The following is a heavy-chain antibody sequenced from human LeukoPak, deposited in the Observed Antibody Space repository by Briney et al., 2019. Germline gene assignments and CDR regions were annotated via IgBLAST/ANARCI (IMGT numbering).Heavy chain of an antibody. Sequence: SETLSLTCTVSGGSISSYYWSWIRQPPGKGLEWIGYIYYSGSTNYNPSLKSRVTIPLDTSKNQVSLKLTSVTAADTAVYYCATMVRGVSNWFDPWGQGTLVTVSS. V-gene: IGHV4-59*03. CDR2: IYYSGST. D-gene: IGHD3-10*01. CDR3: ATMVRGVSNWFDP. J-gene: IGHJ5*02. CDR1: GGSISSYY.